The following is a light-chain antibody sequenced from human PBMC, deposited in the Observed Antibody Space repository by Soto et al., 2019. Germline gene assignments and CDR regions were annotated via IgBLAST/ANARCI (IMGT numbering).Light chain of an antibody. J-gene: IGKJ5*01. CDR1: QGIRSW. CDR3: QQANSFPIT. V-gene: IGKV1-12*01. CDR2: AAS. Sequence: DIQMTQSPSSVSASVGDRVTITCRASQGIRSWLAWYQQKAGKAPKLLIYAASSLQSGVRSRFSGSGSGTDVTLTISSLQPEDFATYYCQQANSFPITFGQGTRLEIK.